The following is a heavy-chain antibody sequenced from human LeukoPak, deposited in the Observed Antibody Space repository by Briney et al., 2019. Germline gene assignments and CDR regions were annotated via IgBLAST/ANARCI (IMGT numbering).Heavy chain of an antibody. CDR2: INPSYGST. CDR3: AREEYDAAAGTKYFQH. V-gene: IGHV1-46*01. CDR1: GYTFTDYY. D-gene: IGHD6-13*01. Sequence: GASVKVSCKASGYTFTDYYIYWVRQAPGQGLEWMGIINPSYGSTSYAQKFQGRVTMTRDTSTSTVYMELCSLRSEDTAVYYCAREEYDAAAGTKYFQHWGQGTLVTASS. J-gene: IGHJ1*01.